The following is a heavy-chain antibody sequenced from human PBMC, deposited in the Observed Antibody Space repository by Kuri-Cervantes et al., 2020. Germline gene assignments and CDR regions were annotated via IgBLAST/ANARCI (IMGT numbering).Heavy chain of an antibody. Sequence: GGSLRLSCAASGFTFSSYSMNWVRQAPGKGLEWVAVISYDGSNKYYADSVKGRFTISRDNSKNTLYLQMNSLRAEDTAVYYCAKENTGIAVAGNNWFDPWGQGTLVTVSS. V-gene: IGHV3-30*18. D-gene: IGHD6-19*01. CDR1: GFTFSSYS. CDR3: AKENTGIAVAGNNWFDP. CDR2: ISYDGSNK. J-gene: IGHJ5*02.